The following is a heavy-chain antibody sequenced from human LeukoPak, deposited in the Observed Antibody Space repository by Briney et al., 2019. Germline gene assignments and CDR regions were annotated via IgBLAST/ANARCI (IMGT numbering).Heavy chain of an antibody. CDR1: GFTFDDYG. D-gene: IGHD6-19*01. J-gene: IGHJ6*03. V-gene: IGHV3-20*04. CDR2: INWDGGST. Sequence: GGSRRLSCAASGFTFDDYGMSWVRQAPGKGLEWVSGINWDGGSTGYADSVKGRFTISRDNAKNSLYLQMNSLRAEDTALYYCARGKEGVAGTGGGYYYYYYMDVWGKGTTVTVSS. CDR3: ARGKEGVAGTGGGYYYYYYMDV.